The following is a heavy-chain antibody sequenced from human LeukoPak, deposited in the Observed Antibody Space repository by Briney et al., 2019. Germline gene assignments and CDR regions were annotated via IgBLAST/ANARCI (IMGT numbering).Heavy chain of an antibody. Sequence: PSETLSLTCTVSGGSISSYYWSWIRQPAGKGLEWIGRIYTSGSTNYNPSLKSRVTTSVDTSKNQFSLKLSSVTAADTAVYYCARDVGSEGTNPYFDYWGQGTLVTVSS. CDR2: IYTSGST. D-gene: IGHD3-10*01. CDR1: GGSISSYY. J-gene: IGHJ4*02. CDR3: ARDVGSEGTNPYFDY. V-gene: IGHV4-4*07.